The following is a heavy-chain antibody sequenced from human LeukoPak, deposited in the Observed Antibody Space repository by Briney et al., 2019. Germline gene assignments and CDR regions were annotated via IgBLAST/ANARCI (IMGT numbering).Heavy chain of an antibody. D-gene: IGHD3-10*01. V-gene: IGHV4-34*01. CDR1: GGSFSGYY. CDR3: ARMGWFGELDLFYFDY. J-gene: IGHJ4*02. Sequence: PSETLSLTCAVYGGSFSGYYWSWIRQPPGKGLEWIGEISHSGSTNYNPSLKSRVTISVDTSKNQFSLKLSSVTAADTAVYYCARMGWFGELDLFYFDYWGQGTLVTVSS. CDR2: ISHSGST.